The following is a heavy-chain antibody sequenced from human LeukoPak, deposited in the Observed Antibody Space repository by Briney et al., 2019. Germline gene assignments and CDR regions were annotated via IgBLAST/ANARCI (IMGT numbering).Heavy chain of an antibody. CDR3: ARGRPHGNDY. CDR2: IASDGSST. CDR1: GFTFSSYW. J-gene: IGHJ4*02. V-gene: IGHV3-74*01. Sequence: GGSLRLSCAASGFTFSSYWMNWVRQAPGKGLVWVSRIASDGSSTTYADSVKGRFSISRDNAKNTLYPQMNSLRVEDTAVYYCARGRPHGNDYWGQGTLVTVSS. D-gene: IGHD4-23*01.